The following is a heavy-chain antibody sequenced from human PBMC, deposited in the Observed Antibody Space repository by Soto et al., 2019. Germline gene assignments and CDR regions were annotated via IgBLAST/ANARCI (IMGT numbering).Heavy chain of an antibody. D-gene: IGHD1-1*01. CDR2: AYYSEST. CDR1: CGSIRSSTYQ. J-gene: IGHJ4*02. CDR3: ARYSYWKFGY. V-gene: IGHV4-39*01. Sequence: SRAQSLSCNLSCGSIRSSTYQWGWIRQPPGRGLEWIGSAYYSESTYYNPSLKSRVAVSVDTSKNQFSLKVTSVTAADTAVYYCARYSYWKFGYWREGHLFTV.